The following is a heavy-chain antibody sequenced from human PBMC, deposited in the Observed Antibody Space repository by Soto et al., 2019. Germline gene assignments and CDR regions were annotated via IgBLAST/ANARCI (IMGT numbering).Heavy chain of an antibody. Sequence: GESLKISCKGSGYSFTSYWIGWVRQMPGKGLEWMGWISAYNGNTNYAQKLQGRVTMTTDTSTSTAYMELRSLRSDDTAVYYCARLEYLGGYYYYGMDVWGQGTTVTVSS. V-gene: IGHV1-18*04. CDR1: GYSFTSYW. CDR2: ISAYNGNT. J-gene: IGHJ6*02. CDR3: ARLEYLGGYYYYGMDV. D-gene: IGHD3-3*01.